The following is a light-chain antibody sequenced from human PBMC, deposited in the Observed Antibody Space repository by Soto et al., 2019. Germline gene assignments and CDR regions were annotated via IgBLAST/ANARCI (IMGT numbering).Light chain of an antibody. CDR3: QPYGSPPIT. Sequence: EIVLTQSPGTLSLSPGERATLSCRASQSVSSSYLAWYQQKPGQAPRLLIYGASSRATGIPDRFSGSGSGTDFTLTISRLETEDSEVYYCQPYGSPPITFGQGTRLEIK. J-gene: IGKJ5*01. CDR1: QSVSSSY. CDR2: GAS. V-gene: IGKV3-20*01.